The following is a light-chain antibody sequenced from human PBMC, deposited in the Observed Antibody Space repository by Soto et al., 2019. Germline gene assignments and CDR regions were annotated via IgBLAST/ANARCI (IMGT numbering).Light chain of an antibody. CDR2: DNN. J-gene: IGLJ2*01. V-gene: IGLV1-51*01. CDR3: GTWDSSLSGVV. CDR1: SSNIGNHY. Sequence: QSVLTQPPSVSAAPGQKVTISCSGSSSNIGNHYVSWYQQLPGTAPKLLIYDNNKRPSGIPDRFSGSKSGTSATLGITGLQTGDEADYYCGTWDSSLSGVVFGGGTKVTVL.